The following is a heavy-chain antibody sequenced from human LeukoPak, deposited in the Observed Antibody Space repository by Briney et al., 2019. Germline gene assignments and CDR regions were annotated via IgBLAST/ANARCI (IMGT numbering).Heavy chain of an antibody. CDR1: GYTFTSYY. D-gene: IGHD3-3*01. J-gene: IGHJ4*02. CDR2: INPSGGST. Sequence: ASVKVSCKASGYTFTSYYMHWVRQAPGQGLEWMGIINPSGGSTSYAQKFQGRVTMTRDTSTSTVYMELSSLRSEDTAVYYCARAHVLRFLEWFPQPGYWGQGTLVTVPS. V-gene: IGHV1-46*01. CDR3: ARAHVLRFLEWFPQPGY.